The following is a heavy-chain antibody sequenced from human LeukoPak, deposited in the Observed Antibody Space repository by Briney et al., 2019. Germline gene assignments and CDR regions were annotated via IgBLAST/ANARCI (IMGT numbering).Heavy chain of an antibody. D-gene: IGHD6-13*01. CDR1: GGTLSSYA. J-gene: IGHJ4*02. V-gene: IGHV1-69*05. CDR2: IIPIFGTA. Sequence: SVKVTCKASGGTLSSYAISWVRQAPGQGLEWMGRIIPIFGTANYAQKFQGRVTITTDESTSTAYMELSSLRSEDTAVYYCARAIAAAGYFDYWGQGTLVTVSS. CDR3: ARAIAAAGYFDY.